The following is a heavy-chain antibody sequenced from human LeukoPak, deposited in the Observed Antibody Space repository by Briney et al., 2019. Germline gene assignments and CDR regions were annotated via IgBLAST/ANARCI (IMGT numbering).Heavy chain of an antibody. CDR1: GYTFTSYG. Sequence: ASVKVSCKASGYTFTSYGISWVRQAPGQGLERMGWISAYNGNTNYAQKLQGRVTMTTDTSTSTAYMELRSLRSDDTAVYYCARIFLSVVAPKRWFDPWGQGTLVTVSS. D-gene: IGHD4-23*01. CDR3: ARIFLSVVAPKRWFDP. CDR2: ISAYNGNT. J-gene: IGHJ5*02. V-gene: IGHV1-18*01.